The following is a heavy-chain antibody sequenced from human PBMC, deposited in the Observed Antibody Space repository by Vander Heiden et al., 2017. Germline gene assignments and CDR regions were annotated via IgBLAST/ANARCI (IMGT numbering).Heavy chain of an antibody. CDR3: AKVWTGTTYYFDY. CDR2: ISSDGRNK. J-gene: IGHJ4*02. CDR1: ISTFRSYG. Sequence: QVQLVESGGGVVQTGRSLRLPWAAPISTFRSYGIHWVRQAPGKGLEWVALISSDGRNKFYADSVKGRFTISRDTSKNTLYLQMYSLRPEDTAVYYCAKVWTGTTYYFDYWGQGTLVTVSS. V-gene: IGHV3-30*18. D-gene: IGHD1-7*01.